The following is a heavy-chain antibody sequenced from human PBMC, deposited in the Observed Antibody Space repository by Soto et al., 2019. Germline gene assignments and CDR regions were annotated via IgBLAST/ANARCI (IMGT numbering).Heavy chain of an antibody. V-gene: IGHV4-59*01. J-gene: IGHJ4*02. D-gene: IGHD6-6*01. CDR2: IYYSGST. Sequence: PSETLSLTCTVSGGSISSYYWSWIRQPPGKGLEWIGYIYYSGSTNYNPSLKSRVTISVDTSKNQFSLKLSSVTAADTAVYYCARERIAARCYFDYWGQGTLVTGSS. CDR1: GGSISSYY. CDR3: ARERIAARCYFDY.